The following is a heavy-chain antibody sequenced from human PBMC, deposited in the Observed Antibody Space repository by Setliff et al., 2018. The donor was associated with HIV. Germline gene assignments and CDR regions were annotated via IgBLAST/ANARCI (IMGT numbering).Heavy chain of an antibody. Sequence: PGGSLRLSCAASGFIFSGSNMNWVRQAPGKGLEWVSHISSTGSIIYYADSVKGRFTISRDNAKKSLYLQMNSLRDEDTAVYYCARGLSFSTPQGGGGQGTLVTVSS. J-gene: IGHJ4*02. V-gene: IGHV3-48*02. CDR3: ARGLSFSTPQGG. CDR1: GFIFSGSN. D-gene: IGHD3-10*01. CDR2: ISSTGSII.